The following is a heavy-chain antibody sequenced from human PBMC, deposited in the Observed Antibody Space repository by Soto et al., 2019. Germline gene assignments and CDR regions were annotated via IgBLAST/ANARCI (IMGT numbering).Heavy chain of an antibody. CDR2: INPHGGST. D-gene: IGHD1-26*01. CDR3: ARSSGGNFGIIIEGTNCFAP. J-gene: IGHJ5*02. V-gene: IGHV1-46*01. CDR1: RDTFTSYY. Sequence: ASVKVSCKAPRDTFTSYYINWVRQAPGQGLEWMGVINPHGGSTAYAQKFKGRVTLTRDTSASTVYMEVSSLTSEDTAMYYCARSSGGNFGIIIEGTNCFAPWGQGTLVTVSS.